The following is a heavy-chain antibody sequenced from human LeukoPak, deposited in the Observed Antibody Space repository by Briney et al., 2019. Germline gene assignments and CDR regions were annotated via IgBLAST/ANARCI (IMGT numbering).Heavy chain of an antibody. D-gene: IGHD2-8*01. V-gene: IGHV4-34*01. Sequence: PSETLSLTCAVYGGSFSGYYWSWIRQPPGKGLEWIGEINHSGSTNYNPSLKSRVTISVDTSKNQCSLKLSSVTTADTAVYYCTRSTNLEAFDIWGQGTMVTVSS. CDR3: TRSTNLEAFDI. CDR1: GGSFSGYY. CDR2: INHSGST. J-gene: IGHJ3*02.